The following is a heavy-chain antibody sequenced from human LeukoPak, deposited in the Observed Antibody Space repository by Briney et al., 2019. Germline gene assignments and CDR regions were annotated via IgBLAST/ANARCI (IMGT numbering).Heavy chain of an antibody. CDR1: GFTFSSYS. V-gene: IGHV3-48*01. J-gene: IGHJ4*02. D-gene: IGHD1-26*01. Sequence: GGSLRLSCAASGFTFSSYSMNWVRQAPGKGLEWVSYISSSSSTIYYADSVKGRFTISRDNAKNSLYLQMNSLRAEDTAVYYCARGHSGSYYGGFFDYWGQGTLVTVSS. CDR3: ARGHSGSYYGGFFDY. CDR2: ISSSSSTI.